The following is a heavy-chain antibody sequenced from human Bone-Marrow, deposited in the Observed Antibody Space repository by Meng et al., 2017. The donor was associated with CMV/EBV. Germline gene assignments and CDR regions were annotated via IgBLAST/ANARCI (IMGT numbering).Heavy chain of an antibody. CDR3: ARGGGQYDFDL. J-gene: IGHJ4*02. D-gene: IGHD3-16*01. CDR2: IIPILGIA. V-gene: IGHV1-69*02. CDR1: GGTFSSYT. Sequence: SVKVSCKASGGTFSSYTISWVRQAPGQGLEWMGRIIPILGIANYAQKFQGRVTITADKSTSTAYMELSSLRSEDTAIYYCARGGGQYDFDLWGPGTLVTVSS.